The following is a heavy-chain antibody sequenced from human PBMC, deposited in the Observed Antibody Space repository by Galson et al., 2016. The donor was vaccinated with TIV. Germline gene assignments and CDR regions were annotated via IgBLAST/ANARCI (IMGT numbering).Heavy chain of an antibody. CDR3: TLLQEHL. J-gene: IGHJ6*01. V-gene: IGHV1-69*07. Sequence: SVKVSCKASGGTFSNYAISWVRQAPGQGLEWMGRIIPIFGTANYAQKFQGRVTVTADESTNTAYMDLSSLHQGPIGLPPGTLLQEHLWG. CDR2: IIPIFGTA. CDR1: GGTFSNYA.